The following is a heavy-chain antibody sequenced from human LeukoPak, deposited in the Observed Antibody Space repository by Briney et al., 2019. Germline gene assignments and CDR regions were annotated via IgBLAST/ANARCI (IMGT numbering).Heavy chain of an antibody. D-gene: IGHD1-26*01. J-gene: IGHJ4*02. CDR2: ISSSGSTI. Sequence: GGSLRLSCAASGFTFSDYYISWIRQAPGGWMEWVSYISSSGSTIYYADSVKGRFTISMDNANNSLYLQMNSLRAEDTAVYYCARGSGSYYGELDYWGQGTLVTVSS. V-gene: IGHV3-11*01. CDR3: ARGSGSYYGELDY. CDR1: GFTFSDYY.